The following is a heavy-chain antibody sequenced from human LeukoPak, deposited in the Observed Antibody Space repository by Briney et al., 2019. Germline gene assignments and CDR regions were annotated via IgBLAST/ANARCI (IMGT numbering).Heavy chain of an antibody. D-gene: IGHD6-13*01. V-gene: IGHV4-38-2*01. CDR1: GYSISSGYY. CDR3: ARQHYSYHYYYVDV. J-gene: IGHJ6*03. CDR2: LYHSDSI. Sequence: SETLSLTCAVSGYSISSGYYWIWIRQPPGKGLEWIGSLYHSDSIYYNPSLESRVTMSVDTSKNQFSLKLSFVTAADTAVYYCARQHYSYHYYYVDVWGTGTTVTVSS.